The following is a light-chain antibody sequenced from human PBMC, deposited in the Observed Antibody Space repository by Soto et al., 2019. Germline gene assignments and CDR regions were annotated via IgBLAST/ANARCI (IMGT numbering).Light chain of an antibody. J-gene: IGLJ3*02. CDR2: LNSDGSH. CDR3: QTWRTDIRV. V-gene: IGLV4-69*01. Sequence: QLVLTQPPSASASLGASVKLTCTLSSGHNSYAIAWHQQQPEKGPRYLMKLNSDGSHSKGDGIPDRFSGSSSGAERYLTISSLQSEYEADYSCQTWRTDIRVFGGGTKVTVL. CDR1: SGHNSYA.